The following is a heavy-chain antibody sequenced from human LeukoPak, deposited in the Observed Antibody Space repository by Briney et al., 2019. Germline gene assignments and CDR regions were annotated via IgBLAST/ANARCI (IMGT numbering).Heavy chain of an antibody. CDR3: ATVKGSGWYPDY. CDR1: GYTLTELS. CDR2: FDPEDGET. J-gene: IGHJ4*02. D-gene: IGHD6-19*01. V-gene: IGHV1-24*01. Sequence: GASVTVSCKVSGYTLTELSMHWVRQAPGKGLEWMGGFDPEDGETIYAQKFQGRVTMTEDTSTDTAYMELSSLRSEDTAVYYCATVKGSGWYPDYWGQGTLVTVSS.